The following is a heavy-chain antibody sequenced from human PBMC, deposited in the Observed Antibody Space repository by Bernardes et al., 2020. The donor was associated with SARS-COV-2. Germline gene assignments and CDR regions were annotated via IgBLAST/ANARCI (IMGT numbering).Heavy chain of an antibody. CDR2: IYFTGIT. CDR1: GGSISGGGYY. J-gene: IGHJ4*02. V-gene: IGHV4-31*03. Sequence: SETLSLTCTVSGGSISGGGYYWSWIRQQPGKGLEWIGYIYFTGITNSNPSLKSRVSMSVDKSANQFSLRLSSVTPADTAVYYCASIPAVMQRGAAAISARDYWGQGTLVTVSS. CDR3: ASIPAVMQRGAAAISARDY. D-gene: IGHD2-2*01.